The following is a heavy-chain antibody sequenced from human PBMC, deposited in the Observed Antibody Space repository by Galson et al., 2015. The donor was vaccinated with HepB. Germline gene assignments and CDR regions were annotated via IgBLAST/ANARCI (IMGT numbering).Heavy chain of an antibody. CDR1: GFSFTRYA. CDR3: ARGEAYSNSWYSDFDY. D-gene: IGHD6-13*01. V-gene: IGHV3-23*01. CDR2: ITSSGGNS. J-gene: IGHJ4*02. Sequence: SLRLSCAASGFSFTRYAMTWVRQAPGKGLEWVSSITSSGGNSYYTDSVKGRFTVSRDNSKNTLLLQLNSLRAEDTAVYYCARGEAYSNSWYSDFDYWGQGTLVTVSS.